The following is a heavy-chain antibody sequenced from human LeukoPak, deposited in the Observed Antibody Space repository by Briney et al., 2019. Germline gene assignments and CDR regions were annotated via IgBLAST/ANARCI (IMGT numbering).Heavy chain of an antibody. J-gene: IGHJ5*02. D-gene: IGHD1-26*01. CDR3: ARDLARSDYVWFER. Sequence: ASVKVSCKASGYTFTGYYMHWVRQAPGQGLEWMGWINPNSGGTNYAQKFQGRVTMTRDTSISTAYMELSRLRSDDTAVYYCARDLARSDYVWFERWGQGTLVTVSS. V-gene: IGHV1-2*02. CDR2: INPNSGGT. CDR1: GYTFTGYY.